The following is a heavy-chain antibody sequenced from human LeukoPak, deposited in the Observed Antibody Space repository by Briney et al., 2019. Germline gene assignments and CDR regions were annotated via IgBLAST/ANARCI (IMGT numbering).Heavy chain of an antibody. CDR2: IKEDGSEK. D-gene: IGHD2-2*02. J-gene: IGHJ4*02. Sequence: PGGSLRLSCAASGFTFRSYWMSWVRQAPGKGLEWVANIKEDGSEKYYVDSVKGRFTISRDNARNSLYLQMNSLRAEDTAVYYCAKTDCTSSSCYTIDSWGQGALVTVSS. CDR1: GFTFRSYW. CDR3: AKTDCTSSSCYTIDS. V-gene: IGHV3-7*03.